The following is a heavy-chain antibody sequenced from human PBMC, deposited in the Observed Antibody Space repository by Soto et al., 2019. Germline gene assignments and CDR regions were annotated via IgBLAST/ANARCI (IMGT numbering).Heavy chain of an antibody. CDR2: IAVGGET. J-gene: IGHJ6*03. CDR3: ARAYCSGRGCPGLYHVDV. CDR1: GFTLRSYD. D-gene: IGHD2-15*01. V-gene: IGHV3-13*01. Sequence: EVQLVESGGGLVQPGGSLRLSCAASGFTLRSYDMHWVRQVKGRGLEWVSAIAVGGETYYPGSVKGRFTISREDARNCLYLKMNSLTAGDSAVYCGARAYCSGRGCPGLYHVDVWGKGTTVTVSS.